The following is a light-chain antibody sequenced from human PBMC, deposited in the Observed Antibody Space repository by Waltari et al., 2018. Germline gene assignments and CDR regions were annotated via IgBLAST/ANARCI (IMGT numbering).Light chain of an antibody. Sequence: DIVMTQSPDSLAVPLGERATINCQSSQSILDSSNNKTYLVWYQQKPGQPPKLLLYWASTRESGVPDRFSGSGSGTDFTLTINSLQAEDVALYSCHQYYATPWTFGQGTKVEIK. CDR2: WAS. CDR3: HQYYATPWT. J-gene: IGKJ1*01. V-gene: IGKV4-1*01. CDR1: QSILDSSNNKTY.